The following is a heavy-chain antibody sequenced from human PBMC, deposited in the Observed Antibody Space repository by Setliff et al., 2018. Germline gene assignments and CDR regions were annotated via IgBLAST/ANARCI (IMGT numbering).Heavy chain of an antibody. CDR2: IYPGDSDT. J-gene: IGHJ6*03. Sequence: GESLKLSCKGSGYSFTSYWIGWVRQMPGKGLEWMGIIYPGDSDTRYSPSFQGQVTISADKSISTAYLQWSSLKASDTAMYYCARHRGVDYGDLYYYYYMDVWGKGTTVTVSS. V-gene: IGHV5-51*01. CDR3: ARHRGVDYGDLYYYYYMDV. CDR1: GYSFTSYW. D-gene: IGHD4-17*01.